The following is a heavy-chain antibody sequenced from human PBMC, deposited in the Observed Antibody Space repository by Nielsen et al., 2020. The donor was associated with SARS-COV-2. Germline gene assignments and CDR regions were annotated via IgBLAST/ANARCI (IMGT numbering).Heavy chain of an antibody. CDR2: IKHDGSEQ. CDR3: ARDSYIVPTNYYFDY. Sequence: GGSLRLSCAASGFTFSSHWMSWVRQAPGKGLEWLANIKHDGSEQYYVDSVKGWFTMSRDNAKNLLYLQMNSLRDDDTAVYYCARDSYIVPTNYYFDYWGQGALVTVSS. J-gene: IGHJ4*02. D-gene: IGHD5-12*01. CDR1: GFTFSSHW. V-gene: IGHV3-7*01.